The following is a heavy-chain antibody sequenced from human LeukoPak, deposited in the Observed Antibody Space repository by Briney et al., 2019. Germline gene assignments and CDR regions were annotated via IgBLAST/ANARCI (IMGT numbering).Heavy chain of an antibody. D-gene: IGHD2-15*01. V-gene: IGHV3-7*01. CDR1: GFTLSSYW. CDR2: IKQDGSEK. J-gene: IGHJ4*02. Sequence: GGSLRLSCAASGFTLSSYWMSWVRQAPGKGLEWVANIKQDGSEKYYVDSVKGRFTISRDNAKNSLYLQMNSLRAEDTAVYYCARRYFDYWGQGTLVTVSS. CDR3: ARRYFDY.